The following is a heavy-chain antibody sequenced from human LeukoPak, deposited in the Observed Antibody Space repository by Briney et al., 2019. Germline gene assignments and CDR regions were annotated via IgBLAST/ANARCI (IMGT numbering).Heavy chain of an antibody. V-gene: IGHV4-38-2*01. CDR1: GSSITSDYF. CDR3: ARNVTAGFFDY. CDR2: IYYSWGM. D-gene: IGHD1-1*01. Sequence: PSETLSLTCDVSGSSITSDYFWGWIRQPPGKELEWIATIYYSWGMYFNPSLKSRVTISLDASKNQYSLKMTSLTAADTAIYYCARNVTAGFFDYWGQGILVTVSS. J-gene: IGHJ4*02.